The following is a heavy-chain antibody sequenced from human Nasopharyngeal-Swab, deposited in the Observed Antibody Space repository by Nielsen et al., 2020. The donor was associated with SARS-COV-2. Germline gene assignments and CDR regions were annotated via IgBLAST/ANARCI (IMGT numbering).Heavy chain of an antibody. J-gene: IGHJ4*02. V-gene: IGHV3-23*01. CDR2: ITGSGGGA. Sequence: GESLKISCAASGFTFSTYAMAWVRQAPGKGLEWVSTITGSGGGAGYADSVKGRFTISRDNSKTTLYLQMNSLRAEDTAVYYCARDLVGATYWGQGTLVTVSS. CDR1: GFTFSTYA. CDR3: ARDLVGATY. D-gene: IGHD1-26*01.